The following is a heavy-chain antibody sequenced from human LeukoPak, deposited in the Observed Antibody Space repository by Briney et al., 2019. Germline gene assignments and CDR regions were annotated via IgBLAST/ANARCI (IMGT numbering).Heavy chain of an antibody. Sequence: PSETLSLTCTVSGGSISGNYWSWIRQPAGKRLEWIGRIYSSGSTNYNPSLESRVTMSVDMSRNQLSLKLSSLTAADTAVYSCAREGDGGQPYRFDYWGQGILVTVSS. J-gene: IGHJ4*02. CDR3: AREGDGGQPYRFDY. CDR1: GGSISGNY. CDR2: IYSSGST. V-gene: IGHV4-4*07. D-gene: IGHD4-23*01.